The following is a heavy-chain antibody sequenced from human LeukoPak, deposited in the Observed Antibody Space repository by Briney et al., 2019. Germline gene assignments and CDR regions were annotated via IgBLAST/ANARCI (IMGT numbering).Heavy chain of an antibody. CDR1: GYTFTSYS. CDR2: INPSGGST. V-gene: IGHV1-46*01. Sequence: ASVKVSCKASGYTFTSYSIHWVRQAPGQGLKWLGIINPSGGSTTYAQKFQGRVTMTRDTSTSTVYMELNSLRAEDTAVYYCAKDGYSYDYPYYFDYWGQGALVTVSS. D-gene: IGHD5-18*01. J-gene: IGHJ4*02. CDR3: AKDGYSYDYPYYFDY.